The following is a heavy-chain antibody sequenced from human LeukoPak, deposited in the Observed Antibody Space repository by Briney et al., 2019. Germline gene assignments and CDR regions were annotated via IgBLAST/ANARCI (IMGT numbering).Heavy chain of an antibody. CDR3: ARVVLVTPFDP. V-gene: IGHV1-2*02. CDR2: ININSGGT. J-gene: IGHJ5*02. CDR1: GYAFTVYY. Sequence: ASVKLLCTASGYAFTVYYMHWVRDAPGQGMEWMGWININSGGTNYTQKYPARVNMTRATSSGPAKMDLRRLRSDDTAVYYCARVVLVTPFDPWGQGTLVTVSS. D-gene: IGHD2-15*01.